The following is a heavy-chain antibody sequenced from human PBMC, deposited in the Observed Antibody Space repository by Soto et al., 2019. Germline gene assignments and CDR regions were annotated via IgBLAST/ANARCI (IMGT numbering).Heavy chain of an antibody. J-gene: IGHJ6*03. Sequence: QAQLVQSGAEVKRPGSSVKVSCKASGDTFSSYSISWVRQAPGQGLEWMGRIIPMVGTPNYAQKFQGRVTFSADKSTSTAYMVLNSLISDGTAVYYCATDGGSTSSSAYNYFMDVWGKGTPVTVSS. CDR3: ATDGGSTSSSAYNYFMDV. CDR2: IIPMVGTP. CDR1: GDTFSSYS. V-gene: IGHV1-69*08. D-gene: IGHD3-16*01.